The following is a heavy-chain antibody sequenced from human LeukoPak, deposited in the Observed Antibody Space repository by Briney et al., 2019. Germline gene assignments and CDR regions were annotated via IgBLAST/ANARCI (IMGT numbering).Heavy chain of an antibody. CDR3: AVPPTAFGELYFDY. CDR2: ISGSGGST. Sequence: PGGSLRLSCAASGFTFSSYAMSWVRQAPGKGLEWVSAISGSGGSTYYADSVKGRFTISRDNAKNSLYLQMNSLRAEDTAVYYCAVPPTAFGELYFDYWGQGTLVTVSS. J-gene: IGHJ4*02. CDR1: GFTFSSYA. D-gene: IGHD3-10*01. V-gene: IGHV3-23*01.